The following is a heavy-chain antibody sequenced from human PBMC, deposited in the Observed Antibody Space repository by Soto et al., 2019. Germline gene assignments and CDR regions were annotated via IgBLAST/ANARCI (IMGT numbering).Heavy chain of an antibody. CDR1: GFTFSSYW. CDR2: IKQEGSEK. V-gene: IGHV3-7*01. D-gene: IGHD3-3*01. Sequence: GGSLRLSCAASGFTFSSYWMSWVRQAPGKGLEWVANIKQEGSEKYNVDTVKGRFTNSRDNAKNSMYLQMNSLRAEDTAVYYCARDFGDYYYGMDVWGQGTTVTVSS. J-gene: IGHJ6*02. CDR3: ARDFGDYYYGMDV.